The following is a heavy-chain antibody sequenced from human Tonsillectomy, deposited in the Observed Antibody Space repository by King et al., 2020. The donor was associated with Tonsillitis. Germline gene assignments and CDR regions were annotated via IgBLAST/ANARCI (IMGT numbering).Heavy chain of an antibody. J-gene: IGHJ5*02. V-gene: IGHV3-30-3*01. CDR3: AREYWA. D-gene: IGHD2-15*01. CDR1: GFTFSSYA. CDR2: ISYDGSNK. Sequence: VQLVESGGGVVQPGRSLRLSCAASGFTFSSYAMHWVRQAPGKGLEWVAVISYDGSNKYYADSVKGRFTISRDNSKKTLYLQMNSLRVEDTAVYYCAREYWAWGQGTLVTVSS.